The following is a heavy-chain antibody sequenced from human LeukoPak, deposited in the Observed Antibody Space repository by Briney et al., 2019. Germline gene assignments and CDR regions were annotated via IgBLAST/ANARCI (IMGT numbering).Heavy chain of an antibody. V-gene: IGHV1-18*04. J-gene: IGHJ6*04. D-gene: IGHD3-9*01. CDR2: ISAYNGNT. CDR1: GYTFTSYG. CDR3: ARATYYDILTGYYPYYYYGMDV. Sequence: ASVKVSCKASGYTFTSYGISWVRQAPGQGLEWMGWISAYNGNTNYAQKLQGRVTMTTDTSTSTAYMELRSLRSEDTAVYYCARATYYDILTGYYPYYYYGMDVWGKGTTVTVSS.